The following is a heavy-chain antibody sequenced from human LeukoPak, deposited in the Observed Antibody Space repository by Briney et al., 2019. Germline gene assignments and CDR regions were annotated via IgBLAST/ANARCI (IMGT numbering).Heavy chain of an antibody. Sequence: PSETLSLTCNVSGGSISSHYWSWIRQPPGKGLEWIGYIYFLGSTNYNPSLKSRVTISVDMSKNQFSLKMTSVTAADTALYYCARSPRGVGVTALDYWGQGTLVTVSS. CDR2: IYFLGST. D-gene: IGHD1-26*01. CDR1: GGSISSHY. J-gene: IGHJ4*02. CDR3: ARSPRGVGVTALDY. V-gene: IGHV4-59*11.